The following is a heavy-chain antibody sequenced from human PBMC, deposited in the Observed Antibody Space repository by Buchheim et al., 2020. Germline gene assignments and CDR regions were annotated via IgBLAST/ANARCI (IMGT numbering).Heavy chain of an antibody. D-gene: IGHD4-17*01. CDR2: ISTTSNTI. V-gene: IGHV3-48*02. CDR3: ARDPPDGDYFFDY. J-gene: IGHJ4*02. CDR1: GFTFSSYS. Sequence: EVQLVESGGGLVQPGGSLRLSCAASGFTFSSYSMNWVRQAAGKGLEWVSYISTTSNTIYYADSVKGRFTISRDNAKNSLYLQINSLRDEDTAVYYCARDPPDGDYFFDYWGQGTL.